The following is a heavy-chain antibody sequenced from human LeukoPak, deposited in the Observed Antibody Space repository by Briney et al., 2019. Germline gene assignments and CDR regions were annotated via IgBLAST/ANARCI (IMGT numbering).Heavy chain of an antibody. CDR3: ARGTRIAVAGTSGLVFGY. Sequence: SETLSLTCAVYGGSFSGYNWSWIRQPPGKGLEWIGEINHSGSTNYNPSLKSRVTISVDTSKNQFSLKLSSVTAADMAVYYCARGTRIAVAGTSGLVFGYWGQGTLVTVSS. V-gene: IGHV4-34*01. D-gene: IGHD6-19*01. CDR2: INHSGST. J-gene: IGHJ4*02. CDR1: GGSFSGYN.